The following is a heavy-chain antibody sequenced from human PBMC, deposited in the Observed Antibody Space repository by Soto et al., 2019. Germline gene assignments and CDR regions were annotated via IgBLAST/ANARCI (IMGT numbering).Heavy chain of an antibody. Sequence: QVQLQESGPGLVKPSETLSLICVVSGGSISSSNWWIWVRQPPGKGLEWIGQVYHDGSTNSNPSLKSRVTISVGTSKNHFSLNLSSVPAADTAVYYCARDRGSYLGFDIWGQGTMVTVSS. V-gene: IGHV4-4*02. CDR3: ARDRGSYLGFDI. CDR1: GGSISSSNW. J-gene: IGHJ3*02. D-gene: IGHD3-10*01. CDR2: VYHDGST.